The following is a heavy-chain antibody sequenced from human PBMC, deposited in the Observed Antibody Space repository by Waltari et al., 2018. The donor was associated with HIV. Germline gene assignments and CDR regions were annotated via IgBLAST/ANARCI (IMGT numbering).Heavy chain of an antibody. V-gene: IGHV4-39*01. CDR2: MSYSGST. CDR1: GGSMTSSSYY. Sequence: QLQLQESGPGLVKSSETLSLTCTVSGGSMTSSSYYWGWIRQPPGKGLEWMGSMSYSGSTYHNPSLRSRLTISVDTSKNQFSLKLTSVTAADTAVYYCARSFSGYSNYFDPWGQGTLVTVSS. D-gene: IGHD4-4*01. CDR3: ARSFSGYSNYFDP. J-gene: IGHJ5*02.